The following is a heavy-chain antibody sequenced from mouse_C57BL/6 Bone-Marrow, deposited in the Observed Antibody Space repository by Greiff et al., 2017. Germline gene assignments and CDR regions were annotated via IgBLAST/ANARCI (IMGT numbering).Heavy chain of an antibody. CDR3: RALLGRFAG. V-gene: IGHV14-4*01. CDR1: GFNIKDDY. D-gene: IGHD3-3*01. CDR2: IDPENGDT. Sequence: VQLKESGAELVRPGASVKLSCTASGFNIKDDYMHWVKQRPEQGLEWIGWIDPENGDTEYASKFQGKATITADTSSNTAYLQLSSLTSEDTAVYYCRALLGRFAGWGQGTLVTAAA. J-gene: IGHJ3*01.